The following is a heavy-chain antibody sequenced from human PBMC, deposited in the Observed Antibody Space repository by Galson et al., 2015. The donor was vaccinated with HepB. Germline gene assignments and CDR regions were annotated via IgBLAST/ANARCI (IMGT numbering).Heavy chain of an antibody. D-gene: IGHD5-24*01. CDR1: RFTFSDYY. V-gene: IGHV3-30*02. CDR2: IRFDGSKT. Sequence: SLRLSCAASRFTFSDYYMTWIRQAPGKGLEWVAFIRFDGSKTYYGDSVKGRFTISRDNSKNTLYLQMNSLRAEDTAVHYCAKDEGDGYRNYGMDVWGQGTTVTVSS. J-gene: IGHJ6*02. CDR3: AKDEGDGYRNYGMDV.